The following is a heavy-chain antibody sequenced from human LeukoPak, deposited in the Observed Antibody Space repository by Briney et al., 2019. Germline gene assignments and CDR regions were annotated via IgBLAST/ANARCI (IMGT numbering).Heavy chain of an antibody. D-gene: IGHD2/OR15-2a*01. CDR2: IYPGDSDT. Sequence: GESLKISCRGSGYSFTNWIAWVRQMPGKGLELMGIIYPGDSDTRYSPSFQGQVTLSADKSISTAYLQWSSLKASDTAIYYCTRLPLIRHFDYWGQGTLVTVSS. J-gene: IGHJ4*02. V-gene: IGHV5-51*01. CDR3: TRLPLIRHFDY. CDR1: GYSFTNW.